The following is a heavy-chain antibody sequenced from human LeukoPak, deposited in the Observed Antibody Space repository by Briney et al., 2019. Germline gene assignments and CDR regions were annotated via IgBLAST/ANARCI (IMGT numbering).Heavy chain of an antibody. Sequence: PGGSLRLSCAASGFTFSSYEMNWVRQAPGKGLEWVSYISSSGSTIYYADSVKGRFTISRDNAKNSLYLQMNSLRAEDTAVYYCASLYFLGYCSGGSCYFDYWGQGTLVTVPS. J-gene: IGHJ4*02. D-gene: IGHD2-15*01. CDR1: GFTFSSYE. V-gene: IGHV3-48*03. CDR3: ASLYFLGYCSGGSCYFDY. CDR2: ISSSGSTI.